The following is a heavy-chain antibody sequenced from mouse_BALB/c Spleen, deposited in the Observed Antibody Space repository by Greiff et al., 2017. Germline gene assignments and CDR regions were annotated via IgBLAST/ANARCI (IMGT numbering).Heavy chain of an antibody. CDR3: ARTVVALYYYAMDY. CDR2: ISSGSSTI. V-gene: IGHV5-17*02. CDR1: GFTFSSFG. J-gene: IGHJ4*01. D-gene: IGHD1-1*01. Sequence: EVHLVESGGGLVQPGGSRKLSCAASGFTFSSFGMHWVRQAPEKGLEWVAYISSGSSTIYYADTVKGRFTISRDNPKNTLFLQMTSLRSEDTAMYYCARTVVALYYYAMDYWGQGTSVTVSS.